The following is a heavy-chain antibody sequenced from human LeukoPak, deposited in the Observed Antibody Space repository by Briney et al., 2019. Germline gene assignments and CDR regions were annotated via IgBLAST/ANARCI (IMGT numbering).Heavy chain of an antibody. Sequence: GASVKVSCKASGGTFSSYAISWVRQAPGQGLEWMGGIIPIFGTANYAQKFQGRVTITTDESTSTAYMELSSLRSEDTAVYYCARDQDSSSGWFDPWGQGTLVTVSS. CDR3: ARDQDSSSGWFDP. J-gene: IGHJ5*02. D-gene: IGHD6-6*01. V-gene: IGHV1-69*05. CDR2: IIPIFGTA. CDR1: GGTFSSYA.